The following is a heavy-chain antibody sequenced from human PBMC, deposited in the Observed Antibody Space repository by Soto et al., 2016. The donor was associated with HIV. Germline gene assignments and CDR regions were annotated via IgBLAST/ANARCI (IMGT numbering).Heavy chain of an antibody. CDR1: GDSITSGGYF. D-gene: IGHD3-10*01. J-gene: IGHJ4*02. CDR3: ARDRRRFGELLFDY. CDR2: IYDSGIT. V-gene: IGHV4-31*03. Sequence: HVQLQESGPRLVKPSQTLSLTCTVSGDSITSGGYFWSWIRQQPGKGLEWIGYIYDSGITFYNPSLKNRVVISIDRSRNRFFLKVNGMTAADTAIYYCARDRRRFGELLFDYWGRGILVNVFS.